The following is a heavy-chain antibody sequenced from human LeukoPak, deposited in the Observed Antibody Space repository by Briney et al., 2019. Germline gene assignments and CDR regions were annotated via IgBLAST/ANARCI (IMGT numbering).Heavy chain of an antibody. CDR3: ARVRIQLWERYFDY. Sequence: SETLSLTCTVSGGSISSYYWSWIRQPPGKGLEWIGYIYYSGSTNYNPSLKSRVTISVDTSKNQFSLKLSSVTAADTAVYYCARVRIQLWERYFDYWGQGTLVTVSS. CDR1: GGSISSYY. CDR2: IYYSGST. V-gene: IGHV4-59*01. J-gene: IGHJ4*02. D-gene: IGHD5-18*01.